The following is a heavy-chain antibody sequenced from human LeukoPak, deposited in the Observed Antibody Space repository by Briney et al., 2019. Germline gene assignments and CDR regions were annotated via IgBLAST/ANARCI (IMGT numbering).Heavy chain of an antibody. CDR3: ARHLSGVTGYTYGRGIDY. V-gene: IGHV3-7*01. D-gene: IGHD5-18*01. CDR2: IKKDGSEK. Sequence: GGSLRLSCAASGFTFSSYWMSWVRQAPGKGLEWVANIKKDGSEKYYVDSVKGRFTISRDNAKTSLYLQMISLRAEDTAVYYCARHLSGVTGYTYGRGIDYWGQGTLVTVSS. J-gene: IGHJ4*02. CDR1: GFTFSSYW.